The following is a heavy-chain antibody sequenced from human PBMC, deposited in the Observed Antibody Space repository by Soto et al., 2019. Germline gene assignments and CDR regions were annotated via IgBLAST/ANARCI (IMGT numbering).Heavy chain of an antibody. CDR2: ISSSGSTI. CDR1: GFTFSIYE. D-gene: IGHD6-6*01. J-gene: IGHJ4*02. V-gene: IGHV3-48*03. Sequence: GGSLRLSCAASGFTFSIYEMNWVRQAPGKGLEWVSYISSSGSTIYYADSVKGRFTISRDNAKNSLYLQMNSLRAEDTAVYYCARDMAARLFDYWGQGTLVTVSS. CDR3: ARDMAARLFDY.